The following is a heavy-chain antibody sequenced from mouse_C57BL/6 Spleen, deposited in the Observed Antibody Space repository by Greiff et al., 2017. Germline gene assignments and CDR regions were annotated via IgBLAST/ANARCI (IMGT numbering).Heavy chain of an antibody. CDR1: GFTFSSYT. CDR2: ISGGGGNT. CDR3: ARQATVVGYYYAMDY. J-gene: IGHJ4*01. D-gene: IGHD1-1*01. V-gene: IGHV5-9*01. Sequence: EVKLMESGGGLVKPGGSLKLSCAASGFTFSSYTMSWVRQTPEQRLEWVATISGGGGNTYYPDSVKGRFTISRDTAKNTLYLQMSSLRSEDTALXYCARQATVVGYYYAMDYWGQGTSVTVSS.